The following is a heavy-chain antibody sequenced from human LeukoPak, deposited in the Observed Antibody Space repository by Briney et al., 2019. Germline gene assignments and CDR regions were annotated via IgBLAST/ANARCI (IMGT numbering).Heavy chain of an antibody. CDR1: GYTFTSYD. Sequence: ASVKASCKASGYTFTSYDINWVRQATGQGLEWMGWMNPNSGNTGYAQKFQGRVTMTRNTSISTAYMELSSLRSEDTAVYYCAGVSSGWSYYFDYWGQGTLVTVSS. CDR3: AGVSSGWSYYFDY. V-gene: IGHV1-8*01. D-gene: IGHD6-19*01. J-gene: IGHJ4*02. CDR2: MNPNSGNT.